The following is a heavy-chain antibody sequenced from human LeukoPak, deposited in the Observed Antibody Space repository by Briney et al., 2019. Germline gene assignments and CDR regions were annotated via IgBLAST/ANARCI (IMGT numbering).Heavy chain of an antibody. Sequence: SVKVSCKASGYSFTSYGISWVRQAPGQGLEWMGGIIPIFGTANYAQKFQGRVAITADESTSTAYMELSSLRSEDTAVYYCARASDSSPSLYYYYYMDVWGKGTTVTVSS. CDR3: ARASDSSPSLYYYYYMDV. V-gene: IGHV1-69*13. CDR1: GYSFTSYG. D-gene: IGHD6-6*01. CDR2: IIPIFGTA. J-gene: IGHJ6*03.